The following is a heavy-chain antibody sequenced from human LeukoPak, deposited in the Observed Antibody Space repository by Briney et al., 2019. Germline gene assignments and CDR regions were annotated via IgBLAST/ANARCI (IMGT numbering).Heavy chain of an antibody. CDR3: TGPGEYSSSSVIDY. Sequence: PGGSLRLSCAASGFTFSDHYMDWVRQAPGKGLEWVGRTRNKANSYTTEYAASVKGRFTISRDDSKNTLYLQMNSLKTEDTAVYYCTGPGEYSSSSVIDYWGQGTLVTVSS. D-gene: IGHD6-6*01. V-gene: IGHV3-72*01. J-gene: IGHJ4*02. CDR1: GFTFSDHY. CDR2: TRNKANSYTT.